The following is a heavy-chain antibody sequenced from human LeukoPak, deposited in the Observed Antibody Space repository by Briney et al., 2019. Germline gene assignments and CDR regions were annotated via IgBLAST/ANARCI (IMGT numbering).Heavy chain of an antibody. CDR2: IKQDGSEK. Sequence: GGSLRLSCAASGFTFSSYWMSWVRQAPGKGLEWVANIKQDGSEKYYVDSVKGRFTISRDNAKNSLYLQMNSLRAEDTAVYYCARVRWSSSPPGTHNWFDPWGQGTLVTVSS. CDR3: ARVRWSSSPPGTHNWFDP. D-gene: IGHD6-13*01. CDR1: GFTFSSYW. J-gene: IGHJ5*02. V-gene: IGHV3-7*01.